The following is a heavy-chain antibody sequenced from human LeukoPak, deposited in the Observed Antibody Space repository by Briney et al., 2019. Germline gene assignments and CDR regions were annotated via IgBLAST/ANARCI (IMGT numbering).Heavy chain of an antibody. CDR1: GFTSSSYA. D-gene: IGHD6-25*01. J-gene: IGHJ5*02. V-gene: IGHV3-23*01. CDR3: AKSGSGWTRVPDWFDP. Sequence: GGSLRLSCAASGFTSSSYAMSWVRQAPGKGLEWVSAISGSGGSTYYADSVKGRFTISRDNSKNTLYLQMNSLRAEDTAVYYCAKSGSGWTRVPDWFDPWGQGTLVTVSS. CDR2: ISGSGGST.